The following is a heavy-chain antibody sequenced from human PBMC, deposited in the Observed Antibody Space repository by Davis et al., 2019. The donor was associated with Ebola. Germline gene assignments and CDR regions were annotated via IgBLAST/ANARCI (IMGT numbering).Heavy chain of an antibody. Sequence: ASVPVSCKASGYTFTSYGISRVRQAPGQGLEWMGWISAYNGNTNYAQKLQGRVTMTTDTSTSTAYMELRSLRSDDTAVYYCARPIEKRCSPGCFDLWGRGTLVTVSS. CDR3: ARPIEKRCSPGCFDL. CDR2: ISAYNGNT. V-gene: IGHV1-18*04. J-gene: IGHJ2*01. CDR1: GYTFTSYG. D-gene: IGHD4/OR15-4a*01.